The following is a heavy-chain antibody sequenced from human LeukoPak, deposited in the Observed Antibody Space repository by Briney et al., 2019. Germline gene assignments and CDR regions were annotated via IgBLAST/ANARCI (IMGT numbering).Heavy chain of an antibody. J-gene: IGHJ4*02. V-gene: IGHV4-30-4*08. CDR1: GGSISSGDYY. D-gene: IGHD6-19*01. CDR3: ARDRCIAVAGTDFDY. CDR2: INHSGST. Sequence: PSQTLSLTCTVSGGSISSGDYYWSWIRQPPGKGLEWTGEINHSGSTNYNPSLKSRVTISVDTPKNQFSLKLSSVTAADTAVDYCARDRCIAVAGTDFDYWGQGTLVTVSS.